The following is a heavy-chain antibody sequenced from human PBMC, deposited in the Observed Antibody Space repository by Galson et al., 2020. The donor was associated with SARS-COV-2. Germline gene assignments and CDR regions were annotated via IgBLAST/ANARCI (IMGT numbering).Heavy chain of an antibody. J-gene: IGHJ5*02. D-gene: IGHD2-2*01. V-gene: IGHV1-8*01. CDR3: ARGRGIVVVPAAS. CDR2: MNPNSGNT. Sequence: ASVKVPCKASGYTFTSYDINWVRQATGQGLEWMGWMNPNSGNTGYAQKFQGRVTMTRNTSRSTAYMELSSLRSEDTAVYYCARGRGIVVVPAASWGQGTLVTVSS. CDR1: GYTFTSYD.